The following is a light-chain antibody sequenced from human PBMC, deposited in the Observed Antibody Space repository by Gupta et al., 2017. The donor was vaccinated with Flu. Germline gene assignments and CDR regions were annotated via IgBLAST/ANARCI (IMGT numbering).Light chain of an antibody. Sequence: QSALTQPLSASGSPGQSVTISCTGTSSDVGGYNFVSWYQQHPGKAPKLMMYEVTKRPSGVPDRFSGSKSGKTDSLTVFGLQAEDEAEFYCSSSEGRRNPVVFGGGTKVTV. CDR1: SSDVGGYNF. CDR2: EVT. CDR3: SSSEGRRNPVV. V-gene: IGLV2-8*01. J-gene: IGLJ2*01.